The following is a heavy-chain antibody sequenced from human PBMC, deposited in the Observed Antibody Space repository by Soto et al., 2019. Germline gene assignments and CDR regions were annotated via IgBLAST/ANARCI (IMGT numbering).Heavy chain of an antibody. J-gene: IGHJ6*02. V-gene: IGHV3-23*01. Sequence: PGGSLRLSCAASGFTFSSYAMSWVRQAPGKGLEWVSAISGSRSSTYYADSVKGRFTISRDNSKNTLYLQMNSLRAEDTAVYYCAKRLLAAAAYYYYYGMDVWGQGTTVTVSS. D-gene: IGHD6-13*01. CDR2: ISGSRSST. CDR3: AKRLLAAAAYYYYYGMDV. CDR1: GFTFSSYA.